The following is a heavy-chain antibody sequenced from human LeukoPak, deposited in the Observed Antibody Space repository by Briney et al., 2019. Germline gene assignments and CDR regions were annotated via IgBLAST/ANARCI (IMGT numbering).Heavy chain of an antibody. D-gene: IGHD2-15*01. Sequence: SQTLSLTCTVSGGSISSGGYYWSWIRQHPGKGLEWIGYIYYSGSTYYNPSLKSRVTISVDTSKNQFSLKLSSVAAADTAVYYCEREAEPVVADIWGQGTIVTLCS. CDR2: IYYSGST. J-gene: IGHJ3*02. V-gene: IGHV4-31*03. CDR1: GGSISSGGYY. CDR3: EREAEPVVADI.